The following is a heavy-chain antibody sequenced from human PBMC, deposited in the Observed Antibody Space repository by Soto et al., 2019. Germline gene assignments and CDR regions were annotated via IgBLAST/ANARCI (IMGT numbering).Heavy chain of an antibody. CDR2: ISGYNANT. CDR1: GYSFTRYW. V-gene: IGHV1-18*01. CDR3: ARMGDVPYYYYGLDV. Sequence: QVQLVQSGAEVKKPGASVKVSCKASGYSFTRYWISWVRQAPGQGLEWMGWISGYNANTNYPENLQGRVTMTTDTSTSTAYMEVRNLISDDPAVYYCARMGDVPYYYYGLDVWGQGTTVTVSS. D-gene: IGHD3-16*01. J-gene: IGHJ6*02.